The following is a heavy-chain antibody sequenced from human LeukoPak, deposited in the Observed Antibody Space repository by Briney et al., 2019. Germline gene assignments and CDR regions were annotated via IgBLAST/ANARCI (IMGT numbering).Heavy chain of an antibody. D-gene: IGHD5-18*01. CDR3: VTAMVNGFSY. Sequence: PSETLSLTCTVSGGSISSSSYYWGWIRRPPGKGLEWIGSIYYSGSTYYNPSLKSRVTISVDTSKNQFSLKLSSVTAADTAVYYCVTAMVNGFSYWGQGTLVTVSS. J-gene: IGHJ4*02. V-gene: IGHV4-39*01. CDR1: GGSISSSSYY. CDR2: IYYSGST.